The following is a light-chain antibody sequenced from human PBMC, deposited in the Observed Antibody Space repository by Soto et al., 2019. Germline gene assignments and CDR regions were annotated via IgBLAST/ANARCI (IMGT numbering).Light chain of an antibody. CDR1: QGISNY. V-gene: IGKV1-27*01. J-gene: IGKJ4*01. CDR2: AAS. Sequence: DIQMTQSPSSRSASVGDRVTITCRASQGISNYLVWYQQKPGKVPKLLIYAASTLQSGVPSRFSGSGSGTDFILTISSLQPEDVATYYCQKYNSASSLTFGGGTKVDI. CDR3: QKYNSASSLT.